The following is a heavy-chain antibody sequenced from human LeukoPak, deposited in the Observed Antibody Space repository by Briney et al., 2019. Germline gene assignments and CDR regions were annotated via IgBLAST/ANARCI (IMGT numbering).Heavy chain of an antibody. CDR2: IGTAGDT. CDR1: GFTFSGYD. Sequence: GRSLRLSCAASGFTFSGYDMHWVRQATGKGLECVSAIGTAGDTYYPGSVKGRLTISRENAKNSMYLQMNSLTAGDTAVYYCARGRYDSSGYYYYYGMDVWGQGTTVTVSS. V-gene: IGHV3-13*01. D-gene: IGHD3-22*01. J-gene: IGHJ6*02. CDR3: ARGRYDSSGYYYYYGMDV.